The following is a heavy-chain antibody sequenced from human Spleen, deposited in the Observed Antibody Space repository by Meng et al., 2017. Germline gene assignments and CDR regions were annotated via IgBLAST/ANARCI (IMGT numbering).Heavy chain of an antibody. V-gene: IGHV4-34*01. Sequence: AQLQRWGVVLLTPSETLSPTCVVAGGSFSDYYWSWIRQPPGKGLEWIGKINHSGSTNYNPSLESRATISVDTSQNNLSLKLSSVTAADSAVYYCARGPTTMAHDFDYWGQGTLVTVSS. CDR1: GGSFSDYY. CDR2: INHSGST. CDR3: ARGPTTMAHDFDY. D-gene: IGHD4-11*01. J-gene: IGHJ4*02.